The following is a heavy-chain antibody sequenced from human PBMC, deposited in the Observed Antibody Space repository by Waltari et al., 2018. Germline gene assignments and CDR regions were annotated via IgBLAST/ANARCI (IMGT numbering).Heavy chain of an antibody. CDR2: IYSSGRT. V-gene: IGHV4-39*01. D-gene: IGHD2-8*01. Sequence: QLQLQESGPTLVKPSETLSPTCTAPGGSISSLSYYWGWIRQPPGKGLEWIGSIYSSGRTYYNRTLKSRVTISVDTSKNQFSLRLSSVTASDTAVYYCARRQRYYPSEGPFDYWGQGTLVTVSS. CDR1: GGSISSLSYY. J-gene: IGHJ4*02. CDR3: ARRQRYYPSEGPFDY.